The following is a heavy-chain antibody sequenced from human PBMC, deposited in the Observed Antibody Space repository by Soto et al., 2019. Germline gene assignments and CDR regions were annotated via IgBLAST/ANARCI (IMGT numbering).Heavy chain of an antibody. CDR1: GFTFSSYS. CDR2: ISSSSSYI. J-gene: IGHJ4*02. Sequence: PGGSLRLSCAASGFTFSSYSMNWVRQAPGKGLEWVSSISSSSSYIYYADTVKGRITISRDNAKNSLYLQMNSLRAEDTAVYYCARGGGIVVVTAAYDHWGQGTLVTVSS. CDR3: ARGGGIVVVTAAYDH. V-gene: IGHV3-21*03. D-gene: IGHD2-21*02.